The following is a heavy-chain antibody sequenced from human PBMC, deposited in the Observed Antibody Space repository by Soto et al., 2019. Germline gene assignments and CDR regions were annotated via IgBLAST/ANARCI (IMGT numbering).Heavy chain of an antibody. V-gene: IGHV3-30-3*01. CDR1: GVNFSNHA. D-gene: IGHD1-26*01. CDR3: ARDQNPSGSYRGIFDY. Sequence: GGSLRLSCAAAGVNFSNHAMHWVRQTPGKGLEWVAAISYDGANKYYADSVKGRFTIFRDNSKNTLYLPMNSLRAEDTAIYYCARDQNPSGSYRGIFDYWGRGTLVTVSS. J-gene: IGHJ4*02. CDR2: ISYDGANK.